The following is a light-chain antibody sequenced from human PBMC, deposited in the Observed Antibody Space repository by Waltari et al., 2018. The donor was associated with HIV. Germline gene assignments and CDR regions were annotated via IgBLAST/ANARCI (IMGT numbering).Light chain of an antibody. V-gene: IGLV7-46*01. CDR2: DSN. CDR3: LLTYGEDVV. CDR1: TGVVPLVHC. Sequence: QPVVTQEPSLTVSPGETVILTCASSTGVVPLVHCPYWFQVRPGHAPKTLIFDSNNRYSWTPARFAGSFVGGKAALTLTGAQPEDEANYYCLLTYGEDVVFGGGTKLTVL. J-gene: IGLJ2*01.